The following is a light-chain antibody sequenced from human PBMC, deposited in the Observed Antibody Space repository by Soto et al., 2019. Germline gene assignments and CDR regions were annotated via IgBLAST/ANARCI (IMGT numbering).Light chain of an antibody. J-gene: IGKJ1*01. V-gene: IGKV3-20*01. CDR3: QQYGSSPRT. CDR2: GAS. Sequence: EIVLTQSPGTLSLSPGERATLPCRASHTVSSSQLAWYQQKPGQAPKLLMYGASSRAAGVPDRFSGSGSGTDFTLTISRLEPEDFAVYYCQQYGSSPRTFGQGTKVDI. CDR1: HTVSSSQ.